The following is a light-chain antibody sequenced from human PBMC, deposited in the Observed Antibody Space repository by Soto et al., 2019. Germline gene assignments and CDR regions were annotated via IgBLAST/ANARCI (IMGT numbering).Light chain of an antibody. V-gene: IGKV1-39*01. Sequence: DIQMTQSPSSLSASVGDRVTITCRASQSINNYLNWYQQKPGKTPKLLIYAAYSLQSGVPSRFSGSGSGTDFTLSISSLQPEDFATYYCQQCYNPPWTFGRGTKVEIK. CDR1: QSINNY. J-gene: IGKJ1*01. CDR2: AAY. CDR3: QQCYNPPWT.